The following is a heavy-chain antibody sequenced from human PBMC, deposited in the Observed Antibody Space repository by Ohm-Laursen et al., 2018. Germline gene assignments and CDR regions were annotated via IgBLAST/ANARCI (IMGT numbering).Heavy chain of an antibody. V-gene: IGHV3-30*18. J-gene: IGHJ6*02. CDR3: AKDAPAFYYDSSGYYVRYYGMDV. CDR1: GFTFSSYG. D-gene: IGHD3-22*01. Sequence: SLRLSCSAFGFTFSSYGMHWVRQAPGKGLEWVAVISYDGSNKYYADFVKGRFTISRDNSKNTLYLQMNSLRAEDTAVYYCAKDAPAFYYDSSGYYVRYYGMDVWGQGTTVTVSS. CDR2: ISYDGSNK.